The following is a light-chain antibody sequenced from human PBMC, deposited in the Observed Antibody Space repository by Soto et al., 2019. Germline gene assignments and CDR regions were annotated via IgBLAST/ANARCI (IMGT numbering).Light chain of an antibody. J-gene: IGLJ2*01. CDR1: SSDVGGYNY. V-gene: IGLV2-8*01. CDR3: SSYAGSNNLV. CDR2: EVS. Sequence: QSALTQPPSASGSPGPSVTLSCTGTSSDVGGYNYVSWYQHHPGKAAKLMIYEVSKRPSGVPDRFSGSKSGNTASLTVSGLQAEDEADYYCSSYAGSNNLVFGGGTKLTVL.